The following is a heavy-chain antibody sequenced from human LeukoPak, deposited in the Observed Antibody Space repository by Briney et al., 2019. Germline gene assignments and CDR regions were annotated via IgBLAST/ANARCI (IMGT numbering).Heavy chain of an antibody. CDR3: ARYHCGSTYCPGVDF. D-gene: IGHD2-2*01. V-gene: IGHV4-31*03. J-gene: IGHJ4*02. Sequence: SETLSLTCTVSAGSINSGGYFWTWVRQHPGKGLEWIGYIWNSGNSYYNPSLSSRVIISADSSKSTFSLKLSSVTAADTAVYYCARYHCGSTYCPGVDFYGQGTLVTVSS. CDR1: AGSINSGGYF. CDR2: IWNSGNS.